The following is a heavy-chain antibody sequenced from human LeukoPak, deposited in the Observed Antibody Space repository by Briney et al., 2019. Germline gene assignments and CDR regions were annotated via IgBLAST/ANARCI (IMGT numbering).Heavy chain of an antibody. Sequence: GGSLRPSCAASGFTFSSYSMNWVRQAPGKGLEWVSSISSSSSYIYYADSVKGRFTISRDNAKNSLYLQMNSLRAEDTAVYYCARVLMEQLAGPLDYWGQGTLVTVSS. CDR2: ISSSSSYI. CDR3: ARVLMEQLAGPLDY. D-gene: IGHD6-6*01. CDR1: GFTFSSYS. V-gene: IGHV3-21*01. J-gene: IGHJ4*02.